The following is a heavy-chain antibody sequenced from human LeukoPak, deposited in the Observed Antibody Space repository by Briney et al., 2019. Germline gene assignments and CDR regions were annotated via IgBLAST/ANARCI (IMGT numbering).Heavy chain of an antibody. CDR3: ARVIDSSSYHTVALDY. Sequence: SETLSLTCTVSGGSISSYYWSWIRQPPGKGLEWIGYIYYSGSTNYNPPLKSRVTISVDTPKNQFSLKLSSVTAADTAVYYCARVIDSSSYHTVALDYWGQETLVTVSS. J-gene: IGHJ4*02. CDR1: GGSISSYY. D-gene: IGHD3-22*01. CDR2: IYYSGST. V-gene: IGHV4-59*01.